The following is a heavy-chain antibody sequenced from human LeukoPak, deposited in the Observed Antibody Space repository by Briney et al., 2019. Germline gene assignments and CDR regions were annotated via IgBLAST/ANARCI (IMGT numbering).Heavy chain of an antibody. CDR1: GGSISSSSYY. CDR3: ARLWFGEVWRYFDY. D-gene: IGHD3-10*01. J-gene: IGHJ4*02. Sequence: SETLSLTCTVSGGSISSSSYYWVWIRQPPGKELEWIGSINYSGNTYYNPSVKSRVTISVDTSKNQFSLKLSSVTAADTAVYYCARLWFGEVWRYFDYWGQGTLVTVSS. CDR2: INYSGNT. V-gene: IGHV4-39*01.